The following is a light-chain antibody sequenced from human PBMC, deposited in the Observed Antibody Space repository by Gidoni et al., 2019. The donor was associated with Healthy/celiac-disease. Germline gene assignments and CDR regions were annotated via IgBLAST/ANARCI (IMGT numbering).Light chain of an antibody. V-gene: IGKV1-39*01. CDR2: AAS. J-gene: IGKJ4*01. CDR1: QSSSSY. Sequence: DIQLTQSPSSLSASVGDRVTITCRASQSSSSYLNWYQQKPGNAPKLLIYAASSLQSGVQSRFSGSGSGTDFTLTISSLQPEDFATYYCQQSYSTPPTFGGGTKVEIK. CDR3: QQSYSTPPT.